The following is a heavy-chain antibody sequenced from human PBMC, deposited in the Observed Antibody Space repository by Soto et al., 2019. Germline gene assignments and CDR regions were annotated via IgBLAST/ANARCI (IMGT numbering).Heavy chain of an antibody. CDR2: IWYDGSNK. D-gene: IGHD6-13*01. Sequence: QVQLVESGGGMVQPGRSLRLSCAASGFTFSSYGMHWVRQAPGKGLEWVAVIWYDGSNKYYADSVKGRFTISRDNSKNTQYLQMNSLRAEDTAVYYCARDLRIAAAGTDAFDIWGQGTMVTVSS. CDR3: ARDLRIAAAGTDAFDI. J-gene: IGHJ3*02. CDR1: GFTFSSYG. V-gene: IGHV3-33*01.